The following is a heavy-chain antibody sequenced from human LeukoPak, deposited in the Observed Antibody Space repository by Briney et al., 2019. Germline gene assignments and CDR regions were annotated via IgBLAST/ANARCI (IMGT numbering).Heavy chain of an antibody. Sequence: ASVKVSCKASGYTFTSYGISWVRQAPGQGLEWMGWISAYNGNTNYAQKLQGRVTMTTDTSTSTAYMELRSLRSDDTAVYYCARDHPGYCSSTSCYRFDYRGQGTLVTVSS. D-gene: IGHD2-2*03. J-gene: IGHJ4*02. CDR1: GYTFTSYG. CDR2: ISAYNGNT. CDR3: ARDHPGYCSSTSCYRFDY. V-gene: IGHV1-18*01.